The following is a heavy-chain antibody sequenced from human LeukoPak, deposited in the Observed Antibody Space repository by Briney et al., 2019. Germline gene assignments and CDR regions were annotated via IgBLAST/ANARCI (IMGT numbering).Heavy chain of an antibody. CDR3: ARDRMPYSSSSWFDP. V-gene: IGHV4-59*01. Sequence: SETLSLTCTVSGGSISSYYWSWIRQPPGKGLEWIGYIYYSGSTNYNPSLKSRVTISVDTSKNQFSLKLSSVTAADTAVYYCARDRMPYSSSSWFDPWGQGTLVTVSS. J-gene: IGHJ5*02. CDR1: GGSISSYY. CDR2: IYYSGST. D-gene: IGHD6-6*01.